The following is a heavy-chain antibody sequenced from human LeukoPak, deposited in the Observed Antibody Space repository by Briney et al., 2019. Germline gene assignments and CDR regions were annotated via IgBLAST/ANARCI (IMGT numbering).Heavy chain of an antibody. J-gene: IGHJ6*03. D-gene: IGHD3-3*01. CDR3: ARAINNPRITIFGVVTHMGDYYYMDV. CDR1: GGTFSSYA. V-gene: IGHV1-18*01. Sequence: GASVKVSCKASGGTFSSYAISWVRQAPGQGLEWMGWISAYNGNTNYAQKLQGRVTMTTDTSTSTAYMELRSLRSDDTAVYYCARAINNPRITIFGVVTHMGDYYYMDVWGKGTTVTVSS. CDR2: ISAYNGNT.